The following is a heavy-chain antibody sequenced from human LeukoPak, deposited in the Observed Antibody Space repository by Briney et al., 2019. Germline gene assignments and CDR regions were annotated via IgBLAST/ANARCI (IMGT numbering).Heavy chain of an antibody. CDR3: ARDGDFEKPFFDY. CDR1: GFTFDDYG. Sequence: GGSLRLSCAASGFTFDDYGMSWVRQAPGKGLEWVSGVNWNGDNTDYVDSVKGRFTISRDNSKNTLYLQMNSLRAEDTAVYYCARDGDFEKPFFDYWGQGTLVTVSS. J-gene: IGHJ4*02. CDR2: VNWNGDNT. V-gene: IGHV3-20*04. D-gene: IGHD4-17*01.